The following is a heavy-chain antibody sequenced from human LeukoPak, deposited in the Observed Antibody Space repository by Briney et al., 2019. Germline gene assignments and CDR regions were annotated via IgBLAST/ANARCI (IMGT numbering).Heavy chain of an antibody. CDR1: GYTFTGYY. Sequence: ASVKVSCKASGYTFTGYYMHWVRQAPGQGLEWMGWINPNSGGTNYAQKFQGRVTMTRDTSISTAYMEPSRLRSDDTAVYYCARGYYDFWSGGAYYGMDVWGQGTTVTVSS. J-gene: IGHJ6*02. CDR2: INPNSGGT. V-gene: IGHV1-2*02. D-gene: IGHD3-3*01. CDR3: ARGYYDFWSGGAYYGMDV.